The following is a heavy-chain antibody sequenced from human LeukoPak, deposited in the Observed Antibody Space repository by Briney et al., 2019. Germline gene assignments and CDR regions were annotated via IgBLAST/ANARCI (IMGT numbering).Heavy chain of an antibody. V-gene: IGHV4-59*13. CDR3: ARATVDTTMVLGY. D-gene: IGHD5-18*01. Sequence: SETLSLTCTVSGGSISTNYWSWIRQPPGKGLEWIGYIYNSGSTNYNPSPKSRVTISVDKSKNQFSLKLSSVTAADTAVYYCARATVDTTMVLGYWGQGTLVTVSS. CDR1: GGSISTNY. J-gene: IGHJ4*02. CDR2: IYNSGST.